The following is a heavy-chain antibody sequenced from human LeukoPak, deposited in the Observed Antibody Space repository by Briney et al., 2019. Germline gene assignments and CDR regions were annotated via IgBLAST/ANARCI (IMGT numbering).Heavy chain of an antibody. V-gene: IGHV3-48*04. J-gene: IGHJ3*02. Sequence: GSLGLSCTASGFAFGTYTMNWVRQPPGKGPEWLSYITGTSSIIYYADSVKGRLTVSRDNAKNSLYLQMNSLRAEDTAVYYCARDSPYSGSPHSDAFDIWGQGTMVTVSS. D-gene: IGHD1-26*01. CDR2: ITGTSSII. CDR1: GFAFGTYT. CDR3: ARDSPYSGSPHSDAFDI.